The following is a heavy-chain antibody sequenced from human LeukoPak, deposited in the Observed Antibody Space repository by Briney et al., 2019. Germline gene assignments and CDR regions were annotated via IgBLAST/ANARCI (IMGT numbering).Heavy chain of an antibody. V-gene: IGHV1-46*01. CDR1: GYTFTSYY. J-gene: IGHJ4*02. Sequence: ASVRDSCKASGYTFTSYYMHWVRQAPGQGLEWMGIINPSGGSTSYAQKFQGRVTMTRDTSTSTVYMELSSLRSEDTAVYYCAKARRFGVVINYFDYWGQGTLVTVSS. CDR2: INPSGGST. CDR3: AKARRFGVVINYFDY. D-gene: IGHD3-3*01.